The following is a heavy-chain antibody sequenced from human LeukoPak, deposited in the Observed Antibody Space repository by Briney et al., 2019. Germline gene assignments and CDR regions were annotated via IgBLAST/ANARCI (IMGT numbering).Heavy chain of an antibody. CDR3: AGGDGYNILSNFDY. J-gene: IGHJ4*02. Sequence: GRSLRLSCAASGFTFDDYAMHWVRQAPGKGLEWVSGISWNSGSIGYADSVKGRFTISRDNAKNSLYLQMNSLRAEDMALYYCAGGDGYNILSNFDYWGQGTLVTVSS. CDR1: GFTFDDYA. CDR2: ISWNSGSI. V-gene: IGHV3-9*03. D-gene: IGHD5-24*01.